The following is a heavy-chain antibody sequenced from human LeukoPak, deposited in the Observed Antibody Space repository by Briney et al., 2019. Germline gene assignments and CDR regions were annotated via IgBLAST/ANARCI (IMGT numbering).Heavy chain of an antibody. CDR3: ARAGSGRSPDWFDP. V-gene: IGHV3-7*01. D-gene: IGHD1-26*01. CDR2: IKQDGSEK. Sequence: GGSLRLSCAASGFTLSSYWMSWVRQAPGKGLEWVANIKQDGSEKYYVDSVKGRFTISRDNVKNSLYLQMNSLRAEDTAVYYCARAGSGRSPDWFDPWGQGTLVTVSS. CDR1: GFTLSSYW. J-gene: IGHJ5*02.